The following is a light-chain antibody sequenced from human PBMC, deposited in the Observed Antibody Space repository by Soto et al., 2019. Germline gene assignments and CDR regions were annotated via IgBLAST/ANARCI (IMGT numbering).Light chain of an antibody. Sequence: DIPMTQSPSSLSAPVGDRVTITCRASQYIGTYLDWYQQKPGQAPKLLIYAVSGLQSGVPSRFSGSGSGTDFTLTITSLHPEDSATYYCQQSHSALLTFGGGTKVDIK. J-gene: IGKJ4*01. V-gene: IGKV1-39*01. CDR2: AVS. CDR1: QYIGTY. CDR3: QQSHSALLT.